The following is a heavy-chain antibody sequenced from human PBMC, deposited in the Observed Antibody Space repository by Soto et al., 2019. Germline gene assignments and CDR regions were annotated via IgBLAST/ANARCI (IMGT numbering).Heavy chain of an antibody. V-gene: IGHV1-2*02. CDR3: ARAYYEYGMDV. CDR1: GSTFAGCY. J-gene: IGHJ6*02. D-gene: IGHD3-3*01. Sequence: GASVKVCCKPCGSTFAGCYMHWMRQARGQSLQWXGWINPNSFGTNYAQKFQGRVTMTRDTSISTAYMELSRLRSDDTAVYYCARAYYEYGMDVWGQGTTVTVSS. CDR2: INPNSFGT.